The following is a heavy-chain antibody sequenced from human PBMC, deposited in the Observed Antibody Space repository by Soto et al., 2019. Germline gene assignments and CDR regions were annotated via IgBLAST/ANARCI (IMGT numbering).Heavy chain of an antibody. CDR1: GFAFSSFN. D-gene: IGHD1-26*01. V-gene: IGHV3-21*01. CDR2: IFTRSSQI. Sequence: ELQLVESGGGLVRPGWSLRLSCTASGFAFSSFNMNWVRQAPGKGLEWVSSIFTRSSQIYYADSVKGRFTISRDDAKNSLFLQMNSLSVEDTAVYYCARDLLAGQQLVIPWFHPWGQGTLVTVSS. CDR3: ARDLLAGQQLVIPWFHP. J-gene: IGHJ5*02.